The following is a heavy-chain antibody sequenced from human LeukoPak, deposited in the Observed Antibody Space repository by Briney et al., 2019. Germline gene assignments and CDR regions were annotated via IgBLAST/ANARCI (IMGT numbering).Heavy chain of an antibody. V-gene: IGHV1-46*01. CDR3: ARDVGGHDILTGYYNWFDP. CDR1: GYTFTSYY. CDR2: INPSGGST. Sequence: ASVKVSCKASGYTFTSYYMHWVRQAPGQGLEWMGIINPSGGSTSYAQKFQGRVTITADKSTSTAYMELSSLRSEDTAVYYCARDVGGHDILTGYYNWFDPWGQGTLVTVSP. J-gene: IGHJ5*02. D-gene: IGHD3-9*01.